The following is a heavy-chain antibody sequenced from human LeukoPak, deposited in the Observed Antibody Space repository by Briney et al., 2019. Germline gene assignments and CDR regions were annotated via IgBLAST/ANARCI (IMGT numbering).Heavy chain of an antibody. V-gene: IGHV4-39*01. CDR2: MYNSGSI. CDR1: GGSISSSTHY. Sequence: SEALSLTCTVSGGSISSSTHYWGWIRQSPGKGLEWIGSMYNSGSISYNPSLRSRVTITVDTSKNQFSLNFNSVTAADTALYFCARNETSGYFDIWGQGTMVTVSS. D-gene: IGHD3-22*01. CDR3: ARNETSGYFDI. J-gene: IGHJ3*02.